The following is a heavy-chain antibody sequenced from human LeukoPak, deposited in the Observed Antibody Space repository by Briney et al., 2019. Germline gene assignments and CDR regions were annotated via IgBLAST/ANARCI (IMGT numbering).Heavy chain of an antibody. Sequence: GGSLRLSCAASGFTFSNSALSWVRQAPGKGLEWVSDISGSGGSTYYADSVKGRFTISRDNSKNTLYLQMNSLRAEDTAVYYCAKIIRNYDILTGYLDAFDIWGQGTMVTVSS. CDR3: AKIIRNYDILTGYLDAFDI. CDR2: ISGSGGST. D-gene: IGHD3-9*01. CDR1: GFTFSNSA. J-gene: IGHJ3*02. V-gene: IGHV3-23*01.